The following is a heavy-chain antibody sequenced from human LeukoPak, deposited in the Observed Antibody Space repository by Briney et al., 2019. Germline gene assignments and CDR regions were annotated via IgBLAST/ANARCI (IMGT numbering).Heavy chain of an antibody. D-gene: IGHD3-22*01. V-gene: IGHV1-46*01. CDR2: INPSGGST. CDR1: GGTFSSYA. Sequence: ASVKVSCKASGGTFSSYAINWVRQAPGQGLEWMGIINPSGGSTSYAQKFQGRVTMTRDTSTSTVYMELSSLRSEDTAVYYCAREGNYDSSGYSDAFDIWGQGTMVTVSS. J-gene: IGHJ3*02. CDR3: AREGNYDSSGYSDAFDI.